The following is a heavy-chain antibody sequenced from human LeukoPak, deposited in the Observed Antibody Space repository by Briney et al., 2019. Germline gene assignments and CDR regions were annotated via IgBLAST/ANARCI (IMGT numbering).Heavy chain of an antibody. CDR3: ARGLGYCSGGSCYNYYYYYYMDV. V-gene: IGHV4-39*07. Sequence: KASETLSLTCTVSGGSISSSSYYWGWIRQPPGKGLEWIGSIYYSGSTYYNPSLKSRVTISVDTSKNQFSLKLSSVTAADTAVYYCARGLGYCSGGSCYNYYYYYYMDVWGKGTTVTVSS. D-gene: IGHD2-15*01. CDR2: IYYSGST. CDR1: GGSISSSSYY. J-gene: IGHJ6*03.